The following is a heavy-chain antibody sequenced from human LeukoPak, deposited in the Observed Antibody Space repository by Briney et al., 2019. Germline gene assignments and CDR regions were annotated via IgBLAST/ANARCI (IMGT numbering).Heavy chain of an antibody. CDR3: ARAVMTYDIEEY. D-gene: IGHD3-9*01. V-gene: IGHV1-8*01. CDR1: GYTFTSYD. CDR2: MNPNSGNT. J-gene: IGHJ4*02. Sequence: GASVKVSCKASGYTFTSYDINWVRQATGQGLEWMGWMNPNSGNTGYAQKFQGRVTMTRNTSISTAYMELSSLRSEDTAVYYCARAVMTYDIEEYWGQGTLVTVSS.